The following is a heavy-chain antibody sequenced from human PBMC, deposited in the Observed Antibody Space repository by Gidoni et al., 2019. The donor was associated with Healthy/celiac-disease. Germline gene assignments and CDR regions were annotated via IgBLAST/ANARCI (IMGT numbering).Heavy chain of an antibody. CDR3: ARDRVVVAATHYYYYGMDV. Sequence: QVQLVQSGAEVKKPGASVKVSCKASGYTFTGYYMHWVRQAPGHGLEWMGWINPNSGGTNYAQKFQGWVTMTRDTSISTAYMELSRLRSDDTAVYYCARDRVVVAATHYYYYGMDVWGQGTTVTVSS. V-gene: IGHV1-2*04. J-gene: IGHJ6*02. D-gene: IGHD2-15*01. CDR2: INPNSGGT. CDR1: GYTFTGYY.